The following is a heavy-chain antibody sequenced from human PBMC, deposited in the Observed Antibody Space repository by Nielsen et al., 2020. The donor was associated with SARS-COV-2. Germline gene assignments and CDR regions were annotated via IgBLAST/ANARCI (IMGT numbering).Heavy chain of an antibody. J-gene: IGHJ4*02. CDR2: ISGSGGST. CDR1: GFTFSSYE. V-gene: IGHV3-23*01. Sequence: GESLKISCAASGFTFSSYEMNWVRQAPGKGLEWVSAISGSGGSTYYADSVKGRFTISRDNSKNTLYLQMNSLRAEDTAVYYCAKVSAIIVGATTDYWGQGTLVTVSS. D-gene: IGHD1-26*01. CDR3: AKVSAIIVGATTDY.